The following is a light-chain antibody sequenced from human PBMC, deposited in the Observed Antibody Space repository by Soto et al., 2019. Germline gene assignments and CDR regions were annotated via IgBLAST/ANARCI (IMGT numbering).Light chain of an antibody. CDR3: SSYAGGNNFV. V-gene: IGLV2-8*01. J-gene: IGLJ1*01. CDR1: SNDVGGYNY. Sequence: QSVLTQPPSASGSPGQSVTISCTVTSNDVGGYNYVSWYQQHPGKAPNLMIYEVSKRPSGVPDRFSGSRSGNTASLTVSGLQADDEADYYCSSYAGGNNFVFGTGTKVTVL. CDR2: EVS.